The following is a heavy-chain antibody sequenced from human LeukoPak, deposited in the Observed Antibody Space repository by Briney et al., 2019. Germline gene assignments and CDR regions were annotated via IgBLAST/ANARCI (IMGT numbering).Heavy chain of an antibody. V-gene: IGHV4-34*01. J-gene: IGHJ4*02. CDR1: GGSFSGYY. CDR2: INHSGST. Sequence: SETLSLTCAVYGGSFSGYYWSWIRQPPGKGLEWIGEINHSGSTNYNPSLKSRVTISVDTSKNQFSLKLSSVTAADTAVYYCARDGYYSSSRGGLDYWGQGTLVTVSS. D-gene: IGHD6-6*01. CDR3: ARDGYYSSSRGGLDY.